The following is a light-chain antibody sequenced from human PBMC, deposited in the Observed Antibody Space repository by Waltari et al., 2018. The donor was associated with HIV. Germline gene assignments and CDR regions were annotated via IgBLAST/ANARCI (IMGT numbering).Light chain of an antibody. CDR1: SSHIGAGYD. J-gene: IGLJ2*01. CDR3: QSYDSSLSGSV. Sequence: QSVLPQPPSVSGAPGQRVTISCPGSSSHIGAGYDVHGYQQLPGTAPKLPSYGNSNRPSGVPDRFSGSKSGTSASLAITGLQAEDEADYYCQSYDSSLSGSVFGGGTKLTVL. V-gene: IGLV1-40*01. CDR2: GNS.